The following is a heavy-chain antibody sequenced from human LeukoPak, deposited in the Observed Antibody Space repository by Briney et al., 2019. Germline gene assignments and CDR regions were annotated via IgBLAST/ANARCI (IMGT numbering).Heavy chain of an antibody. J-gene: IGHJ6*02. CDR2: TYSGGTT. CDR1: GFTVSNSY. D-gene: IGHD3-3*01. V-gene: IGHV3-66*01. Sequence: GGSLRLSCAASGFTVSNSYINWVRQAPGKGLEWISVTYSGGTTYYSESVKDRFVVSRDNSKNTLYLQMSSLTGEDTAIYFCARDPSGTTIDNYYTLPKGMDVWGQGTTVTVSS. CDR3: ARDPSGTTIDNYYTLPKGMDV.